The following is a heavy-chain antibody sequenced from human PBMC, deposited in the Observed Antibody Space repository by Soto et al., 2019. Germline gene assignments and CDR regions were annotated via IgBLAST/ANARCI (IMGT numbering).Heavy chain of an antibody. CDR2: IYYSGST. V-gene: IGHV4-59*01. D-gene: IGHD3-22*01. CDR3: ARELWRDSSGYFWGFDP. J-gene: IGHJ5*02. CDR1: GGSISSYY. Sequence: SETLSLTCTVSGGSISSYYWSWIRQPPGKGLEWIGYIYYSGSTNYNPSLKSRVTISVDTSKNQFSLKLSSVTAADTAVYYCARELWRDSSGYFWGFDPWGQGTLVTVSS.